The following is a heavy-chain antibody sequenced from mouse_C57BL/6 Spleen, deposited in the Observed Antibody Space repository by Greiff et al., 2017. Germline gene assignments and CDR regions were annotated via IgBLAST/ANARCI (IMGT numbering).Heavy chain of an antibody. CDR1: GYTFTDYE. CDR2: IDPETGGT. CDR3: TRAMDY. J-gene: IGHJ4*01. Sequence: PVQQSGAELVRPGASVTLSCKASGYTFTDYEMHWVKQTPVHGLEWIGAIDPETGGTAYNQKFKGKAILTADKSSSTAYMELRSLTSEDSAVYYCTRAMDYWGQGTSVTVSS. V-gene: IGHV1-15*01.